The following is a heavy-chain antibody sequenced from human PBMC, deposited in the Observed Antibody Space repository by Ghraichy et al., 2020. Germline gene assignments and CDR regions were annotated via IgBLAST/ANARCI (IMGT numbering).Heavy chain of an antibody. CDR3: GRSWQWFGDNPFDY. CDR1: GYTFTSYG. D-gene: IGHD3-10*01. CDR2: ISTYNGNT. J-gene: IGHJ4*02. Sequence: ASVKVSCKASGYTFTSYGINWVRQAPGQGLEWMGWISTYNGNTNYAQTVQGRVTLTTDTSTSTAYMELRSLRSDDTAVYYCGRSWQWFGDNPFDYWGQGTLVTVSS. V-gene: IGHV1-18*01.